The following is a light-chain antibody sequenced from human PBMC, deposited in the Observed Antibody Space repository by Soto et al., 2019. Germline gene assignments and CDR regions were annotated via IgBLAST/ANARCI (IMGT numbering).Light chain of an antibody. V-gene: IGKV3-11*01. Sequence: EIVLTQSPATLSLSPGERATLFCRASQSVSSFLAWYQQKPGQAPRLLIYDASHRATGIPARFSGSGSGTDFTLTINRLEPEDFAVYYCQQYGSSITFGQGTRLEIK. J-gene: IGKJ5*01. CDR3: QQYGSSIT. CDR2: DAS. CDR1: QSVSSF.